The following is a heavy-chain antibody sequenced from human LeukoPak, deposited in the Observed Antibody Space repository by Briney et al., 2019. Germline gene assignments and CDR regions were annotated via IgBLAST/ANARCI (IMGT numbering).Heavy chain of an antibody. D-gene: IGHD3-10*01. CDR3: FGSGSYSK. V-gene: IGHV3-7*01. CDR1: GFTFSNSW. Sequence: GGSLRLSCAASGFTFSNSWINWVCQALGKGLEWVANIKPDGSQTFYLDSVKGRFTVSRDNAKHSAYLQMNSLRAEDTAVYYCFGSGSYSKWDQGTLVTVSS. CDR2: IKPDGSQT. J-gene: IGHJ4*02.